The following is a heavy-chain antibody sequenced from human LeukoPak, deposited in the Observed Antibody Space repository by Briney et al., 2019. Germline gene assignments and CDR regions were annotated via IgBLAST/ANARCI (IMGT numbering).Heavy chain of an antibody. CDR2: ISAYNGNT. CDR1: GYTLTTYG. J-gene: IGHJ5*02. D-gene: IGHD2-2*01. V-gene: IGHV1-18*01. Sequence: ASVTVSCKASGYTLTTYGISWVRQAPGQGLEWMGWISAYNGNTNYAQKLQGRVTMTTDTSTSTAYMELRSLRSDDTAVYYCARDWCSSTSCYQNWFDPWGQGTLVTVSS. CDR3: ARDWCSSTSCYQNWFDP.